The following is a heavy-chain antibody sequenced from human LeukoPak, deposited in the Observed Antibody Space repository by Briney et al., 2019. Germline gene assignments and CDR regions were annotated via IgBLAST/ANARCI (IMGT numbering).Heavy chain of an antibody. CDR1: GLTFSFYW. V-gene: IGHV3-7*05. Sequence: RGSLRLSCAASGLTFSFYWMSWVRQAPGKGLEWVANIKEDGSEKYYVDSVKGRFTISRDNAKNSLFLQLDSLRAEDTAVYYCARGKYYFDYWGQGTLVTVSS. CDR2: IKEDGSEK. CDR3: ARGKYYFDY. J-gene: IGHJ4*02.